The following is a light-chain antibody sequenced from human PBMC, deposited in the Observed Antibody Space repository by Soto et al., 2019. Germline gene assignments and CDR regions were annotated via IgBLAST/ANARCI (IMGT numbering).Light chain of an antibody. Sequence: IQLTQAPSFLFPSCCDRATITCXASQGISSFLAWYQQKPGRAPKLLIYAASTLQSGVPSRFSGSGSGTEFTLTITSLQPEDFATYYCQQLNFFPITFGQGTRLEIK. CDR3: QQLNFFPIT. CDR2: AAS. J-gene: IGKJ5*01. V-gene: IGKV1-9*01. CDR1: QGISSF.